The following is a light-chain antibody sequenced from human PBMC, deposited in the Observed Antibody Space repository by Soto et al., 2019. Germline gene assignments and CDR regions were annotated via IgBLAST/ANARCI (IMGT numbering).Light chain of an antibody. V-gene: IGLV2-8*01. CDR1: SSDVGGYNY. Sequence: QSALTQPPSASGSPGQSVTISCTGTSSDVGGYNYVSWYQQHPGRAPKLMIYEVSKRSSGVPDRFSGSKSGNTASLTVSGLQTEDEADYYCSPYAGSNNQVFGTGTKLTFL. CDR2: EVS. CDR3: SPYAGSNNQV. J-gene: IGLJ1*01.